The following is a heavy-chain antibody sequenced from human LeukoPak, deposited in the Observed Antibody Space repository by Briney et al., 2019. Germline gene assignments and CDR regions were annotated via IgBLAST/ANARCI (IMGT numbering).Heavy chain of an antibody. J-gene: IGHJ4*02. CDR2: LSGSGYNT. Sequence: GGSLRLSCAASGFTYSSHALSWVRQAPGKGLEWVSSLSGSGYNTYYADPVKGRFTISRDNAKNSLYLQMNSLRAEDTAVYYCARDPRPGSYTSSSFDYWGQGTLVTVSS. D-gene: IGHD6-6*01. V-gene: IGHV3-21*01. CDR1: GFTYSSHA. CDR3: ARDPRPGSYTSSSFDY.